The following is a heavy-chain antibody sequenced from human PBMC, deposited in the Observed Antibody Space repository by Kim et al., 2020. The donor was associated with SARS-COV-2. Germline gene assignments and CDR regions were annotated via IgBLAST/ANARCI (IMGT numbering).Heavy chain of an antibody. CDR1: GFTFSSYG. V-gene: IGHV3-33*01. J-gene: IGHJ4*01. D-gene: IGHD3-22*01. CDR3: ARDHIHYDSSGYTI. CDR2: IWYDGSNK. Sequence: GGSLRLSCAASGFTFSSYGMHWVRQAPGKGLEWVAVIWYDGSNKYYADSVKGRFTISRDNSKNTLYLQMNSLRAEDTAVYYCARDHIHYDSSGYTIWGQGTLVTVSS.